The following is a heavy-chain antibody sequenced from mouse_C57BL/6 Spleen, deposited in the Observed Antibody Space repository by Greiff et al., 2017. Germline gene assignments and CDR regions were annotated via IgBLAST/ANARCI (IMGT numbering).Heavy chain of an antibody. Sequence: EVQLQQSGPELVKPGASVKISCKASGYTFTDYYMNWVKQSHGKSLEWIGDINPNNGGTSYNQKFKGKATLTVDKSSSTAYMELRSLTSEDSAVXYCARSSMDYWGQGTSVTVSA. V-gene: IGHV1-26*01. CDR2: INPNNGGT. CDR1: GYTFTDYY. J-gene: IGHJ4*01. CDR3: ARSSMDY.